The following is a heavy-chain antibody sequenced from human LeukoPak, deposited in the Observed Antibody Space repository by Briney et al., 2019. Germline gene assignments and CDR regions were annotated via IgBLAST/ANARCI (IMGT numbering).Heavy chain of an antibody. D-gene: IGHD3-9*01. CDR2: ISGSGGST. CDR3: AKEVDDWLILFDY. CDR1: RVTFSSYA. Sequence: PGGSLRLSCSASRVTFSSYAMSWVRQAPGKGLEWVSAISGSGGSTYYADYVKGSFTISRDNSKSTLYLQMNSLRAEDTAVYYGAKEVDDWLILFDYWGQGTLVTVSS. V-gene: IGHV3-23*01. J-gene: IGHJ4*02.